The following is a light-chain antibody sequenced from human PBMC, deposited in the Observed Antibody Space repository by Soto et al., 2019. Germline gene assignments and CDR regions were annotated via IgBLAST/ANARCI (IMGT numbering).Light chain of an antibody. CDR3: QQYCQQYGTSPPSWT. CDR1: QSVSSSY. Sequence: ESVLTQSPGTLSLSPGERATLSCRASQSVSSSYLAWYQQKPGQAPRLLIYGASSRATGIPDRFSGTGSGTDFTLTISRLGPEDFAVYYCQQYCQQYGTSPPSWTFGQGTKVEVK. J-gene: IGKJ1*01. CDR2: GAS. V-gene: IGKV3-20*01.